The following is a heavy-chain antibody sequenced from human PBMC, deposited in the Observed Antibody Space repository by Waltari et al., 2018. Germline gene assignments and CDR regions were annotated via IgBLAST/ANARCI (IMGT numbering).Heavy chain of an antibody. J-gene: IGHJ4*02. D-gene: IGHD4-17*01. CDR1: GYTFTSYA. V-gene: IGHV1-3*01. CDR3: ARSPEGSPTTVVFDY. CDR2: INAGNGNT. Sequence: QVQLVQSGAEVKKPGASVKVSCKASGYTFTSYAMHWVRQAPGQRLEWMGWINAGNGNTKYSQKFQGRVTITRDTSASTAYMELSSLRSEDTAVYYCARSPEGSPTTVVFDYWGQGTLVTVSS.